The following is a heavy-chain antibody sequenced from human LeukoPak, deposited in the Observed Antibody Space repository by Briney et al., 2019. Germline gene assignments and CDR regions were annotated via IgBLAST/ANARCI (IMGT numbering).Heavy chain of an antibody. J-gene: IGHJ4*02. CDR1: GYSFTCYW. Sequence: GESLKISCXGSGYSFTCYWIGWVRQMPGKGLEWMGIIYPGDSDTRYSPSFQGQVTISADKSISTAYLQWSSLKASDTAMYYCARQRVPAAIRFDYWGQGTLVTVSS. V-gene: IGHV5-51*01. CDR3: ARQRVPAAIRFDY. CDR2: IYPGDSDT. D-gene: IGHD2-2*02.